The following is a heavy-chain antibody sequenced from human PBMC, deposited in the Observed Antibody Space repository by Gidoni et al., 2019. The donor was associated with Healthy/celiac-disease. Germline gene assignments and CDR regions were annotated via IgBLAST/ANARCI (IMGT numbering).Heavy chain of an antibody. V-gene: IGHV3-21*01. CDR2: ISSSSSYI. Sequence: EVQLVESGGGMVKPGGSLRLTWAASGFTVRSYSMNWVRQAPGKGLEWVSSISSSSSYIYYADSVKGRFTISRDNAKNSLYLQMNSLRAEDTAVYYCARDLSGYDGGTFDYWGQGTLVTVSS. CDR1: GFTVRSYS. CDR3: ARDLSGYDGGTFDY. D-gene: IGHD5-12*01. J-gene: IGHJ4*02.